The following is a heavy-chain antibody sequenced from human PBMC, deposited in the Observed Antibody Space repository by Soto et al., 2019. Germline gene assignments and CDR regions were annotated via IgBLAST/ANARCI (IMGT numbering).Heavy chain of an antibody. J-gene: IGHJ4*02. D-gene: IGHD2-2*01. CDR3: AREMGYCISTSCPFDY. CDR1: GFTLSSHA. Sequence: GGSLRLSCTASGFTLSSHAMHWVRQAPGKGLEWVAITSYDGSNKYHADSVKGRFTISRDNSKNTLSLQMNSLRAEDTGFFYCAREMGYCISTSCPFDYWGQGTLVTVSS. V-gene: IGHV3-30-3*01. CDR2: TSYDGSNK.